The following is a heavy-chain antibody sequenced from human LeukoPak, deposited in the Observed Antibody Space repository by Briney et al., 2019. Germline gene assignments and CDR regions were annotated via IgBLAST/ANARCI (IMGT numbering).Heavy chain of an antibody. D-gene: IGHD1-7*01. V-gene: IGHV3-23*01. CDR1: GFTFSSYW. J-gene: IGHJ4*02. CDR2: ISASGYST. Sequence: GGSLRLSCAASGFTFSSYWMSWVRQAPGKGLEWVSAISASGYSTYYADSVKGRFTISRDNSKKTLYLQMNSLRAEDTAIFYCAKDVYNWNFYFDYWGQGTLVTVSS. CDR3: AKDVYNWNFYFDY.